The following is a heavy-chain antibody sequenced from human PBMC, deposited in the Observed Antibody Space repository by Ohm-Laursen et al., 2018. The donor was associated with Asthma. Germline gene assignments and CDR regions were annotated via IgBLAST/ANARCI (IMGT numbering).Heavy chain of an antibody. J-gene: IGHJ4*02. CDR2: ISAYNGNT. D-gene: IGHD2-2*01. Sequence: ASVKVSCKASGYTFTSYGISWVRQAPGQGLEWMGWISAYNGNTNYAQKLQGRVTMTTDTSTSTAYMELRSLRSDDTAVYYCARDDCSSTSCYSGYDYWGQGTLVTVSS. CDR3: ARDDCSSTSCYSGYDY. V-gene: IGHV1-18*04. CDR1: GYTFTSYG.